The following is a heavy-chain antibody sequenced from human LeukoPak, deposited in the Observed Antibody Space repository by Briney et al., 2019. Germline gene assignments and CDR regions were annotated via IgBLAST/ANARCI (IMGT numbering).Heavy chain of an antibody. CDR1: GFTFSSYE. Sequence: PGGSLRLSCAASGFTFSSYEMSWVRQAPGKGLEWVSYITTSGTTIKYAGSVKGRFTISRDNANDALYLQMNSLRAEDTAVYYCTRTQFFDYWGQGTLVTVSS. D-gene: IGHD4-11*01. J-gene: IGHJ4*02. V-gene: IGHV3-48*03. CDR3: TRTQFFDY. CDR2: ITTSGTTI.